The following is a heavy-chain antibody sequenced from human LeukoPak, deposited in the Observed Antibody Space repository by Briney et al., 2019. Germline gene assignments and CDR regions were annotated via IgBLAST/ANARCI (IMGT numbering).Heavy chain of an antibody. V-gene: IGHV3-21*01. D-gene: IGHD3-22*01. CDR3: ARDNYYDRPYYFDY. CDR2: ISSTSIYI. J-gene: IGHJ4*02. CDR1: GFTFSSYN. Sequence: PGGSLRLSCAASGFTFSSYNMNWVRQAPGKGLEWVSSISSTSIYIYYADSVKGRFTISRDNAKNSLYLQMNSLRAEDTAVYYCARDNYYDRPYYFDYWGQGTLVTVSS.